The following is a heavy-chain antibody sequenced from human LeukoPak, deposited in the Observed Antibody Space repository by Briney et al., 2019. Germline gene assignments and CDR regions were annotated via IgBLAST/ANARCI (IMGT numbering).Heavy chain of an antibody. CDR3: ARDWAIAALSFDY. J-gene: IGHJ4*02. CDR1: GFTFSRYW. Sequence: GGSLRLSCAASGFTFSRYWMSWVRQAPGKGLEWVANIKQDGSEKYYVDSVKGRFTISRDNAKNSLYLQINSLRAEDTAVYYCARDWAIAALSFDYWGQGTLVTVSS. V-gene: IGHV3-7*05. CDR2: IKQDGSEK. D-gene: IGHD6-6*01.